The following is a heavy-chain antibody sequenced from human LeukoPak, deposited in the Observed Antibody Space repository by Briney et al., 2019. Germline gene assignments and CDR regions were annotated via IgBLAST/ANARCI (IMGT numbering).Heavy chain of an antibody. CDR2: IIPLFGTT. V-gene: IGHV1-69*13. Sequence: SVKVSCKASGYTFTSYGISWVRQAPGQGLEWMGGIIPLFGTTNYAQEFQGRVSMTADESTSTAYMALSSLISEDTAIYFCVGRRYNYSSRRMRDFYYYDVDVWGQGTPVTVSS. D-gene: IGHD1-20*01. CDR3: VGRRYNYSSRRMRDFYYYDVDV. J-gene: IGHJ6*02. CDR1: GYTFTSYG.